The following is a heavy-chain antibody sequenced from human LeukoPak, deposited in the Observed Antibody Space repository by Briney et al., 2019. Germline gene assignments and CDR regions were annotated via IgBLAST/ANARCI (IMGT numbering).Heavy chain of an antibody. CDR2: ITSSSRFI. V-gene: IGHV3-21*01. CDR3: ARSSPYSSSWSTLDY. CDR1: EFTFISYW. J-gene: IGHJ4*02. Sequence: GGSLRLSCAASEFTFISYWMSWVRQAPGKGLEWVSSITSSSRFIYYADSVKGRFTISRDNAKNSLYLQMNSLRAEDTAVYYCARSSPYSSSWSTLDYWGQGTLVTVSS. D-gene: IGHD6-13*01.